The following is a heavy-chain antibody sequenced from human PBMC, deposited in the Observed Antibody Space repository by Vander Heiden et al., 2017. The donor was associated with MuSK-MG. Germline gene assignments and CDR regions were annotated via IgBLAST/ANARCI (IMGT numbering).Heavy chain of an antibody. J-gene: IGHJ4*02. CDR3: VRGQSGQACGSKCWILDY. D-gene: IGHD2-21*01. Sequence: SCAASGFTFSSPSMHWVRQAPGKGLEWVTFISSDGNNQDYADSVKGRVTISRDNSKNTLYLQMNSLRDAATAVYYCVRGQSGQACGSKCWILDYWGQGSLGTVSS. CDR1: GFTFSSPS. V-gene: IGHV3-30*04. CDR2: ISSDGNNQ.